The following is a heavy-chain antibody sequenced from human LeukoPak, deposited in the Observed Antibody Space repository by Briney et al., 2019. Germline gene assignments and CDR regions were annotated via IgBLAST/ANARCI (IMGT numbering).Heavy chain of an antibody. J-gene: IGHJ4*02. CDR2: INSDGSST. CDR3: ARVGGYCTNGVCSIFDY. D-gene: IGHD2-8*01. CDR1: GFTFSSYW. V-gene: IGHV3-74*01. Sequence: ASLRLSCAASGFTFSSYWMHWVRQAPGKGLVWVSRINSDGSSTSYADSVKGRFTISRDNAKNTLYLQMNSLRAEDTAVYYCARVGGYCTNGVCSIFDYWGQGTLVTVSS.